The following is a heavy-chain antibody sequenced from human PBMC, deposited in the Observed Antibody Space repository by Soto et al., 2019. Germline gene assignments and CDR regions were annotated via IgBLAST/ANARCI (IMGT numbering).Heavy chain of an antibody. J-gene: IGHJ6*02. V-gene: IGHV4-39*01. CDR3: ARLGSVADLYYYYGMDV. CDR1: GGSISSSSYY. D-gene: IGHD6-19*01. CDR2: IYYSGST. Sequence: SETLSLTSTVSGGSISSSSYYWGWIRRPPGKGLEWIGSIYYSGSTYYNPSLKSRVTISVDTSKNQFSLKLSSVTAADTAVYYCARLGSVADLYYYYGMDVWGQGTTVTVS.